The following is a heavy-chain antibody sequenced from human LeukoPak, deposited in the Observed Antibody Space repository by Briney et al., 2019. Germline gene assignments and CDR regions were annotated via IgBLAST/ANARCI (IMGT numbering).Heavy chain of an antibody. CDR1: GFPFGHYN. CDR2: VDISSSTI. V-gene: IGHV3-48*04. Sequence: GSLRLSCVGSGFPFGHYNMNWVRQAPAKGLDWISYVDISSSTIYYADSVKGRFTLSRDNAKNSLYLQMNSLRAEDTAVYYCRCGYYNQLGGDWGQGTLVTVSS. CDR3: RCGYYNQLGGD. D-gene: IGHD3-9*01. J-gene: IGHJ4*02.